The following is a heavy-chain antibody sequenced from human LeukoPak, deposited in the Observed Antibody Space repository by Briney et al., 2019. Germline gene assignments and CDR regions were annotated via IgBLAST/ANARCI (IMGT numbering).Heavy chain of an antibody. CDR3: TRDHMNY. CDR2: IFSNGDT. Sequence: QPGGSLRLSCTASEFTVSRNYMLWVRQAPGKGLEWVSLIFSNGDTHYADSVKGRFTISRDTSKNTVSLQMNSLRVEDTAMYYCTRDHMNYWGQGTLVTVSS. V-gene: IGHV3-53*01. CDR1: EFTVSRNY. J-gene: IGHJ4*02.